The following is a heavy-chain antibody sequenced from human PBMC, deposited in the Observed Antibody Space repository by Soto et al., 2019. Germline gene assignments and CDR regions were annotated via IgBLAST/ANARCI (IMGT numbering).Heavy chain of an antibody. Sequence: SETLSLTCSVSGDSISNLNYFWAWIRQPPGQALEYIGYIYKSATTYYNPSFESRVAISVDTSKSQFSLNVTSVTAADTAVYFCARGRYCLTGRCFPNWFDSWGQGALVTVSS. V-gene: IGHV4-30-4*01. CDR3: ARGRYCLTGRCFPNWFDS. J-gene: IGHJ5*01. CDR1: GDSISNLNYF. D-gene: IGHD7-27*01. CDR2: IYKSATT.